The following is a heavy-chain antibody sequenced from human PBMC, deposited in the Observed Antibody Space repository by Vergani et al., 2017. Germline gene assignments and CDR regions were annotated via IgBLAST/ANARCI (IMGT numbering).Heavy chain of an antibody. J-gene: IGHJ6*02. V-gene: IGHV4-34*01. CDR1: GGSFSGYY. CDR3: ARNLRFYCRSTSCHTLGYYYYGMDG. CDR2: INHSGST. D-gene: IGHD2-2*02. Sequence: QVQLQQWGAGLLKPSETLSLTCAVYGGSFSGYYWSWIRQPPGKGLEWIGEINHSGSTNYNQSLKSRVTISVDTSKNQFYLKLSSVTAADTAVYYCARNLRFYCRSTSCHTLGYYYYGMDGWGQGTTVTVSS.